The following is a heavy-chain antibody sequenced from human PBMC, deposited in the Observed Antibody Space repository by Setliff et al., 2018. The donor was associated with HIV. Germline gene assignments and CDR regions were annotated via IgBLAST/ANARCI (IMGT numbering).Heavy chain of an antibody. D-gene: IGHD2-8*01. CDR2: IYYSGST. CDR1: GGSISSGSYY. J-gene: IGHJ5*02. V-gene: IGHV4-61*02. CDR3: ARRGRDGVLIVFATGFDP. Sequence: KPSETLSLTCTVSGGSISSGSYYWSWIRQPAGKGLEWIGRIYYSGSTDYNPSLKSRVTISVDPSKNQFSLKLNSVTAADTAVYYCARRGRDGVLIVFATGFDPWGQGTLVTVSS.